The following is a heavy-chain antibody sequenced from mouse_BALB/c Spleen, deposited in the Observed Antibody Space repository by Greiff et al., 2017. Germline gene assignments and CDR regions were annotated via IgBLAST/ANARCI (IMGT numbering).Heavy chain of an antibody. CDR3: AFYYDYAWFAY. D-gene: IGHD2-4*01. Sequence: VQLQQSGAELVRPGTSVKVSCKASGYAFTNYLIEWVKQRPGQGLEWIGVINPGSGGTNYNEKFKGKATLTADKSSSTAYMQLSSLTSEDTAVYYCAFYYDYAWFAYWGQGTLVTVSA. CDR1: GYAFTNYL. V-gene: IGHV1-54*01. J-gene: IGHJ3*01. CDR2: INPGSGGT.